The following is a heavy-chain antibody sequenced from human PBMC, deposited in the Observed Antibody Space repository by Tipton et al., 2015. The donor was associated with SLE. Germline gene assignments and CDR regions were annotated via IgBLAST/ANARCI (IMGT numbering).Heavy chain of an antibody. CDR3: ARTSYSSGWYADY. Sequence: LSCTVSGGSITGGNYCWTWIRQPAGKGLEWIGRLYTSGSTKYSPSLKSRVTISTNTSGNQFSLRRCSVTAADTAFYYCARTSYSSGWYADYWGQGILVTVSS. D-gene: IGHD6-19*01. J-gene: IGHJ4*02. V-gene: IGHV4-61*02. CDR2: LYTSGST. CDR1: GGSITGGNYC.